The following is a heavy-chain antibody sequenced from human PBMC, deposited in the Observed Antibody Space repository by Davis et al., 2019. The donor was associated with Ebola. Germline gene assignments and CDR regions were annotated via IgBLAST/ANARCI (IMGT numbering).Heavy chain of an antibody. Sequence: GGSLKISCAASGFTFSNYAMSWVRQAPGGGLEWVSGISASGADIKYADSVRGRFSISRDDSKNTLYLQMDNLRAEDTAVFYCAEGGTNNFLGANWGQGTLVTVSS. V-gene: IGHV3-23*01. J-gene: IGHJ4*02. CDR3: AEGGTNNFLGAN. CDR1: GFTFSNYA. D-gene: IGHD2-8*01. CDR2: ISASGADI.